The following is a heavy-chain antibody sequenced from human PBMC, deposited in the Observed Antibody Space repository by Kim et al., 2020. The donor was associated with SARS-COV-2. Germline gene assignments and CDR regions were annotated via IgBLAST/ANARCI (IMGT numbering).Heavy chain of an antibody. CDR3: AREDLSSSWLINWFDP. Sequence: SQTLSLTCAISGDSVSSNSAAWNWIRQSPSRGLEWLGRTYYRSKWYNDYAVSVKSRITINPDTSKNQFSLQLNSVTPEDTAVYYCAREDLSSSWLINWFDPWGQGTLVTVSS. V-gene: IGHV6-1*01. J-gene: IGHJ5*02. D-gene: IGHD6-13*01. CDR2: TYYRSKWYN. CDR1: GDSVSSNSAA.